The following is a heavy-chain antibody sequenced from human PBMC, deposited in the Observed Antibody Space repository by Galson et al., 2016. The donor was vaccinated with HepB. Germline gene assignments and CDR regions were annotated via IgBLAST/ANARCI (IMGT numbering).Heavy chain of an antibody. D-gene: IGHD6-19*01. Sequence: SLLLSCSFFCFTFSSYAMTWVRQAPGKGLEWVSAISGSGSSTYYADSVKGRFSISRDNSKNTLYLQMNSLRAEDTAVYYCAKTQWHRYDYWGQGTLVTVSS. V-gene: IGHV3-23*01. CDR2: ISGSGSST. CDR1: CFTFSSYA. J-gene: IGHJ4*02. CDR3: AKTQWHRYDY.